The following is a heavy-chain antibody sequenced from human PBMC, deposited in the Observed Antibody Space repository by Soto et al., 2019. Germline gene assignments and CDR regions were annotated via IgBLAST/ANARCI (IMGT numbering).Heavy chain of an antibody. CDR2: ISYDGSNK. Sequence: PGGSLRLSCAASGFTFSSYGMHWVRQAPGKGLEWVAVISYDGSNKYYADSVKGRFTISRDNSKNTLYLQMNSLRAEDTAVYYCAKAGLTGTIRSYFDYWGQGTLVTVSS. J-gene: IGHJ4*02. D-gene: IGHD1-7*01. V-gene: IGHV3-30*18. CDR1: GFTFSSYG. CDR3: AKAGLTGTIRSYFDY.